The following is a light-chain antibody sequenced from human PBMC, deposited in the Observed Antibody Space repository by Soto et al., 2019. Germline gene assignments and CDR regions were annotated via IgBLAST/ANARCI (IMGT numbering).Light chain of an antibody. V-gene: IGLV2-14*01. Sequence: QSVLTQPASVSGSPGRSITISFTGTSSDVGGYNYVSWYQQHPGKAPKLMIYDVSNRPSGVSNRFSGSKSGNTASLTISGLQAEDEADYYCSSYTSSSTSYVFGTGTKVTVL. J-gene: IGLJ1*01. CDR2: DVS. CDR3: SSYTSSSTSYV. CDR1: SSDVGGYNY.